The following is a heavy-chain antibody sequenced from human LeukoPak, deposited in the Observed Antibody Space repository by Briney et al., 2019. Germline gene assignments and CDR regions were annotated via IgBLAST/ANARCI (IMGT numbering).Heavy chain of an antibody. CDR2: INEDGSEK. J-gene: IGHJ4*02. V-gene: IGHV3-7*05. D-gene: IGHD3-10*01. CDR1: RFTFTNYW. Sequence: TGGSLRLSCAASRFTFTNYWMSWVRQAPGKGPEWVANINEDGSEKYYVDSVRGRFTISRDNAKNSLYLQMNSLRAEDTAVYYCARMMVRGPFDYWGQGTLVTVSS. CDR3: ARMMVRGPFDY.